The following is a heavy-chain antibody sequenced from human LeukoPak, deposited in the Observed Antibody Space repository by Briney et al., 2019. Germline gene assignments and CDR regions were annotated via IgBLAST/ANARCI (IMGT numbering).Heavy chain of an antibody. J-gene: IGHJ6*02. Sequence: GESLKISCKGSGYSFTSYWIGWVRQMPGKGLAWMGIIYPGDSDTRYSPSFQGQVTISADKSISTAYLQWSSLKASDTAMYYCARYVVVTAPYYYYGMDVWGQGTTVTVSS. CDR1: GYSFTSYW. V-gene: IGHV5-51*01. D-gene: IGHD2-21*02. CDR3: ARYVVVTAPYYYYGMDV. CDR2: IYPGDSDT.